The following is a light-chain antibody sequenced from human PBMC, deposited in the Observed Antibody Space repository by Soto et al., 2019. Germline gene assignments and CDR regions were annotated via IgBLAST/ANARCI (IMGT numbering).Light chain of an antibody. CDR1: QRISSS. J-gene: IGKJ5*01. Sequence: EILMTQSPATLCVSPGERASLSCRASQRISSSLAWYQQKDGQAPRLLIYGASSRATGIPDRFSGSGSGTDFTLTISRLEPEDFAVYHCQQYGSSPLITFGQGTRLEIK. V-gene: IGKV3-20*01. CDR2: GAS. CDR3: QQYGSSPLIT.